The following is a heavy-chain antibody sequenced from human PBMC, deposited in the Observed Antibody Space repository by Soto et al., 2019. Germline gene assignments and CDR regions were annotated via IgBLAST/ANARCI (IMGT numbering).Heavy chain of an antibody. V-gene: IGHV1-69*06. Sequence: QVQLVQSGAEVKKPGSSVKVSCKVSGGTFNIRWVRQAPGQGLEWMGGIIPVIDTANYARKFQGRVTITAGRATNVVYLEMRSLRFEDTAVYYCARGSGADAFDIWGQGTVVTVSS. D-gene: IGHD7-27*01. CDR1: GGTFN. CDR3: ARGSGADAFDI. J-gene: IGHJ3*02. CDR2: IIPVIDTA.